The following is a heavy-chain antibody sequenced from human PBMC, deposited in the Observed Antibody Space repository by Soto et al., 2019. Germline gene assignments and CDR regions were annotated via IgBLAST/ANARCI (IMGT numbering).Heavy chain of an antibody. J-gene: IGHJ4*02. D-gene: IGHD3-22*01. CDR1: GGTFSSYA. Sequence: QVQLVQSGAEVKKPGSSVKVSCKTSGGTFSSYAISWVRQAPGQGLEWMGGIIPMFGTANYAPKFQGRVTITADESTSTAYMELSSLRSEDTAVYCCARSRANYYDTRGYYYATFDYWGQGTLVPVSS. CDR2: IIPMFGTA. CDR3: ARSRANYYDTRGYYYATFDY. V-gene: IGHV1-69*12.